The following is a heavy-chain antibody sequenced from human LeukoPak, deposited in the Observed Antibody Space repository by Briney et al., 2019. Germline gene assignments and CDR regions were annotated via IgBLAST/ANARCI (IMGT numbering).Heavy chain of an antibody. CDR3: ARCCPSGRTHDF. Sequence: GESLKISCKASGYISTNYWIGWVRQMPGKGLEWMAIIYPGDSDTRYSPSFQGQVTISADKSISTVYLQWSSLKASDTAMYYCARCCPSGRTHDFWGQGSLVTVSS. V-gene: IGHV5-51*01. CDR1: GYISTNYW. CDR2: IYPGDSDT. J-gene: IGHJ4*02. D-gene: IGHD2-15*01.